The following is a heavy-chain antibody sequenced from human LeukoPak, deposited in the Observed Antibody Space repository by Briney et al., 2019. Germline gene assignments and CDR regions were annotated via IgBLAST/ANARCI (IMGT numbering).Heavy chain of an antibody. CDR1: GGSISSYY. V-gene: IGHV4-59*01. J-gene: IGHJ4*02. D-gene: IGHD2-21*02. CDR3: ARGDWSLDY. CDR2: IYYTGTT. Sequence: SETLSLTCTVSGGSISSYYWSWIRQPPGKGLEWIGYIYYTGTTNYNPSLKSRLTMSVDTSKNQFSLKLNSVTSADTAVYYCARGDWSLDYWGLGALVTVSS.